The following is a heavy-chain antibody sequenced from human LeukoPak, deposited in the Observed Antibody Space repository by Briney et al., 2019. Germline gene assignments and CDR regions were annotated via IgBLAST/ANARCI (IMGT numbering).Heavy chain of an antibody. J-gene: IGHJ4*02. CDR2: IYYSGST. CDR1: GGSISSYY. V-gene: IGHV4-59*08. Sequence: PSETLSLTCTVSGGSISSYYWSWVRQPPGKGLEWIGYIYYSGSTNYNPSLKSRVTISVDTSKNQFSLKLSSVTAADTAVYYCARLLDFSGPYYFDYWGQGTLVTVSS. CDR3: ARLLDFSGPYYFDY. D-gene: IGHD3-3*01.